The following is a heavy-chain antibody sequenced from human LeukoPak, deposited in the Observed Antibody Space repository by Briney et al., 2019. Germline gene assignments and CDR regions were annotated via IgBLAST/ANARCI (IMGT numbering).Heavy chain of an antibody. V-gene: IGHV4-30-2*01. CDR3: ARGPLYCSGGSCYSGDYYYGMDV. J-gene: IGHJ6*02. CDR2: IYHSGST. Sequence: PSQTLSLTCAVSGGSISSGGYSWGWIRQPPGKGLEWVGYIYHSGSTYYNPSLKSRVTISVDRSKNQFSLKLSSVTAADTAVYYCARGPLYCSGGSCYSGDYYYGMDVWGQGTTVTVSS. CDR1: GGSISSGGYS. D-gene: IGHD2-15*01.